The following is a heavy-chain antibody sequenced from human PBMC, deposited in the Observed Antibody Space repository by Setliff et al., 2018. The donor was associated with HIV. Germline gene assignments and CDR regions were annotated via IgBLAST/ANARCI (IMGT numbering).Heavy chain of an antibody. J-gene: IGHJ6*02. CDR3: ASPKERYYYGSGTNVREYYGMDV. CDR1: GGSISSHY. D-gene: IGHD3-10*01. Sequence: SETLSLTCTVSGGSISSHYWSRIRQPPGKGLEWIGYIYYSGSTNYNPSLKSRVTISVDTSKNQFSLKVNSVTAADTAVYYCASPKERYYYGSGTNVREYYGMDVWGQGTTVTVSS. V-gene: IGHV4-59*11. CDR2: IYYSGST.